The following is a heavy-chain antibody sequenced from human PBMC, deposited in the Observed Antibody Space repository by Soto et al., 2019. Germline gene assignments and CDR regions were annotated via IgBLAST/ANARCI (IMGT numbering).Heavy chain of an antibody. Sequence: ASVKVSCKASGYMFTNYGISWVRQAPGQGLEWMGWISTDNENTNYVQKLQGRVTMTTDTSTSTAYMELRSLTSDDTAVYYCARVGDIVVVGPWFDPWGQGTLVTVS. J-gene: IGHJ5*02. CDR1: GYMFTNYG. CDR2: ISTDNENT. D-gene: IGHD2-2*01. V-gene: IGHV1-18*04. CDR3: ARVGDIVVVGPWFDP.